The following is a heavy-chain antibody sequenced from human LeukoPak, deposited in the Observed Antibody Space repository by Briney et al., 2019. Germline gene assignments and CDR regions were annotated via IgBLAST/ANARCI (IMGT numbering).Heavy chain of an antibody. J-gene: IGHJ4*02. CDR3: AHSTYGDYDLDY. Sequence: SGPTLVHPTQTLTLTCTFSGFSLRTGGGGVGWIRQTPGKALEWLPLIYWDDDKRYSPSLKSRLTITKDTSKNQVVLTMTNMDPVDTATYYCAHSTYGDYDLDYWGQGTLVTVSS. D-gene: IGHD4-17*01. V-gene: IGHV2-5*02. CDR1: GFSLRTGGGG. CDR2: IYWDDDK.